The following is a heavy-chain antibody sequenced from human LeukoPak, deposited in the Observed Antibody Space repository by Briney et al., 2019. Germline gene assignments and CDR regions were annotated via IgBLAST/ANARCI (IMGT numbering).Heavy chain of an antibody. D-gene: IGHD6-19*01. V-gene: IGHV1-46*01. CDR3: AREGGIAVKLNYFDY. CDR1: GYTFTSYY. CDR2: INPSGGST. J-gene: IGHJ4*02. Sequence: ASVKVSCKASGYTFTSYYMHWVRQAPGQGLEWMGIINPSGGSTSYAQKFQGRVTMTRDTSTSTVYMELSSLRSEDTAVYYCAREGGIAVKLNYFDYWGQGTLVTVSS.